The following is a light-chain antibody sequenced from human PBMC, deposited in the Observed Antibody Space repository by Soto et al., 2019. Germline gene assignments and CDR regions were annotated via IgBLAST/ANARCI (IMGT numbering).Light chain of an antibody. CDR3: QDGWT. CDR2: WAS. V-gene: IGKV4-1*01. Sequence: DIVMTQSPDSLAVSLGERATINCKSSQSVLYSSNNKNYLAWYQQKPGQPPKLLIYWASTRESGVPDRFSGSGSGTDFTLTISSLQAEDVAVYYCQDGWTFGQGTKVEIK. CDR1: QSVLYSSNNKNY. J-gene: IGKJ1*01.